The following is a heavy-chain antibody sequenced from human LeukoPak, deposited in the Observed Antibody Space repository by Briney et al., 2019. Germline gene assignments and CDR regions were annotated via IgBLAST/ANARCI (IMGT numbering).Heavy chain of an antibody. CDR1: GFTVSSNY. J-gene: IGHJ3*02. CDR2: IYSGGKT. D-gene: IGHD3-3*01. V-gene: IGHV3-53*01. Sequence: PGRSLRLSCVVSGFTVSSNYMTWVRQAPGKGLEWVSVIYSGGKTYYADSVKGRFIISRDNSKNTFYLQMNSLRAEDTAVYYCARVFGIPIWGQGTMVTVSS. CDR3: ARVFGIPI.